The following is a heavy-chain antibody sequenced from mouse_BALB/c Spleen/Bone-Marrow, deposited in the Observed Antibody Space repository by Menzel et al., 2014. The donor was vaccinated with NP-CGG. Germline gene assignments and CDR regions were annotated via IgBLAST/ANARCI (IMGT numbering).Heavy chain of an antibody. CDR1: GFSLTGYG. CDR2: IWGDGST. V-gene: IGHV2-6-7*01. CDR3: ARDRTHYYGSSYVYYYAMDY. J-gene: IGHJ4*01. D-gene: IGHD1-1*01. Sequence: VQRVESGPGLVAPSQSLSITCTVSGFSLTGYGVNWVRQPPGKGLEWLGMIWGDGSTDYNSALKSRLSISKDNSKSQVFLKMNSLQTDDTARYYCARDRTHYYGSSYVYYYAMDYWGQGTSVTVSS.